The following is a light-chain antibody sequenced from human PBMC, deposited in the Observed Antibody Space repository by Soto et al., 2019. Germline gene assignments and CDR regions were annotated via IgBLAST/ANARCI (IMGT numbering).Light chain of an antibody. CDR1: EDINRY. Sequence: DIQMTQSPSSLSASVGDRVTITCQASEDINRYLNWYQQKPGKAPRLLIYDISTLEVGVPSRFSGSGSGTDFTLTITSLQPEDVATYFCQQYGNVPLTFGGGTKLEIK. V-gene: IGKV1-33*01. J-gene: IGKJ4*01. CDR2: DIS. CDR3: QQYGNVPLT.